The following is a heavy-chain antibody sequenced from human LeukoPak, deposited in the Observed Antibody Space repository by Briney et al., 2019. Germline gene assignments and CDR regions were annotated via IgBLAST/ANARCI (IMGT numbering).Heavy chain of an antibody. Sequence: SETLSLTCAVYGGSFSNYYWSWIRQPPGKGLEWIGEINHSGSTNYNPSLKSRVTISVDTSKSQFSLKLSSVTAADTAVYYCARGKTRNGWFDPWGQGTLVTVSS. CDR1: GGSFSNYY. CDR2: INHSGST. CDR3: ARGKTRNGWFDP. J-gene: IGHJ5*02. D-gene: IGHD4-11*01. V-gene: IGHV4-34*01.